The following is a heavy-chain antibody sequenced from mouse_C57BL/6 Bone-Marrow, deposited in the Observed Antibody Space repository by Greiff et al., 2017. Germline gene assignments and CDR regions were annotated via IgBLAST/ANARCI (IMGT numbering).Heavy chain of an antibody. V-gene: IGHV1-26*01. Sequence: VQLQQSGPELVKPGASVKISCKASGYTFTDYYMNWVKQSHGKSLEWIGDINPNNGGTSYNQKFKGKATLTVDKSSSTAYMELRSLTSEDSAVYYCARGFITKPAWFAYWGQGTLVTVSA. CDR1: GYTFTDYY. CDR2: INPNNGGT. J-gene: IGHJ3*01. D-gene: IGHD1-1*01. CDR3: ARGFITKPAWFAY.